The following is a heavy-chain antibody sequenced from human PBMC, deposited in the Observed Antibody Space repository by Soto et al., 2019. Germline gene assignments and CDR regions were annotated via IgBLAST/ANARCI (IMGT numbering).Heavy chain of an antibody. D-gene: IGHD2-2*01. J-gene: IGHJ5*02. CDR2: ISSSISYT. Sequence: GESLKISCAASGFTFSDYYMSWIRQAPGKGLEWVSYISSSISYTNYADSVKGRFTISRDNAKNSLYLQMNSLRAEDTAVYYCAREYCSSTSCLNWFDPWGQGTLVTVSS. CDR1: GFTFSDYY. CDR3: AREYCSSTSCLNWFDP. V-gene: IGHV3-11*06.